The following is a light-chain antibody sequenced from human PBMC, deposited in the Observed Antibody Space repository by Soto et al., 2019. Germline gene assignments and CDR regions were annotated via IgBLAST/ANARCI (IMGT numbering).Light chain of an antibody. CDR3: QQFNSYPVT. CDR2: DAS. V-gene: IGKV1-13*02. CDR1: QGINSD. J-gene: IGKJ5*01. Sequence: AIQLTQSPSSLSASVGARVTITCRASQGINSDLAWYQQKPGKVPKVLIYDASTLESGVPSRFGGGGSGTDFTLTISSLQPEYFGCYYCQQFNSYPVTFGQGTRLEIK.